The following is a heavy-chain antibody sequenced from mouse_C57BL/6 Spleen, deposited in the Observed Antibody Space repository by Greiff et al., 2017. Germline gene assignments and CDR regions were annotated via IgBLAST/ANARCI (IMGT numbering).Heavy chain of an antibody. CDR1: GFNFTDYY. CDR2: INPYNGGT. J-gene: IGHJ4*01. CDR3: ASIPPYGYDGSGDAMDY. D-gene: IGHD2-2*01. V-gene: IGHV1-19*01. Sequence: EVQLQQSGPVLVKPGASVKMSCKASGFNFTDYYMNWVKQSHGKSLEWIGVINPYNGGTRYNQKFKGKATLTVDTSSSTAYMERNILTSEDSAVYYYASIPPYGYDGSGDAMDYWGQGTSVTVSS.